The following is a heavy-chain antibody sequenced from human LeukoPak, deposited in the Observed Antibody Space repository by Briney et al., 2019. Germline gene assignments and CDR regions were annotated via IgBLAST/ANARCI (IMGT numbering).Heavy chain of an antibody. Sequence: SETLSLTCTGSGDSISIYHWSWLRQPPGKGLEWIGYIYDSGNTNYNPSLKSRVTISVDTSKNQFSLKMRSVTAADTAVYYCARTEQLWLKVDDWGQGTLVTVSS. D-gene: IGHD5-18*01. CDR2: IYDSGNT. V-gene: IGHV4-59*01. CDR3: ARTEQLWLKVDD. J-gene: IGHJ4*02. CDR1: GDSISIYH.